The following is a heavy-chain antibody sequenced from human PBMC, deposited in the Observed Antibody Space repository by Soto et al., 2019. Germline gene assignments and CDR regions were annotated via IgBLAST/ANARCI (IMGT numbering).Heavy chain of an antibody. CDR1: GGTCSSYA. Sequence: PGRSLRLSCAAAGGTCSSYAISWVRQAPGKGLEWVSAISGSGGRTYYADPVKGRFTISRDNSKNTLYLQMNSLRAEDTAVYYCAKVAVVAYWGQGTLVPVSS. V-gene: IGHV3-23*01. CDR3: AKVAVVAY. CDR2: ISGSGGRT. D-gene: IGHD6-19*01. J-gene: IGHJ4*02.